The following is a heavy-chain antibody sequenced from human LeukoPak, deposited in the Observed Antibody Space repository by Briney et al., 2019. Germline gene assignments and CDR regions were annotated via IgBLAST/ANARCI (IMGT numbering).Heavy chain of an antibody. V-gene: IGHV3-11*01. J-gene: IGHJ4*02. Sequence: GSLLLSCSASGFDFIDYYITWFRQAPGKGLEWISYIISRNSVIFSVDSVKGRFTISSDNAKNSHYLQLNSLRVEGAAVYFCGSGQSPPDIAFSVDYWGQGTLVIVSS. CDR1: GFDFIDYY. CDR3: GSGQSPPDIAFSVDY. CDR2: IISRNSVI. D-gene: IGHD2-21*01.